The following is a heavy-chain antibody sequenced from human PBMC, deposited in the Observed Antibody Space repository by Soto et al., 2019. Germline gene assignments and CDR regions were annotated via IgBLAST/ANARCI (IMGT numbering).Heavy chain of an antibody. D-gene: IGHD2-15*01. J-gene: IGHJ4*02. Sequence: QVQLVESGGGVVQPGRSLRLSCAATGFTFSSYGMHWVRQAPGKGLEWVAVISYDGSNKYYADSVKGRFTISRDNSKNTLYLQMNSLRAEETAVYYWAKGSRVGYCSGGSCYYFDYWGQGTRVTVSS. CDR1: GFTFSSYG. V-gene: IGHV3-30*18. CDR3: AKGSRVGYCSGGSCYYFDY. CDR2: ISYDGSNK.